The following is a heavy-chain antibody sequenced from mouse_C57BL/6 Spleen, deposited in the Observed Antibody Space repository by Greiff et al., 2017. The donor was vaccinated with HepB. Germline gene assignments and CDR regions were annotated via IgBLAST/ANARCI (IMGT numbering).Heavy chain of an antibody. J-gene: IGHJ2*01. CDR3: ARREIYYYGSTY. Sequence: QVQLQQSGAELARPGASVKMSCKASGYTFTSYTMHWVKQRPGQGLEWIGYINPSSGYTKYNQKFKDKATLTADKSSSTAYMQLSSLTSEDSAVYYCARREIYYYGSTYWGQGTTLTVSS. CDR2: INPSSGYT. CDR1: GYTFTSYT. V-gene: IGHV1-4*01. D-gene: IGHD1-1*01.